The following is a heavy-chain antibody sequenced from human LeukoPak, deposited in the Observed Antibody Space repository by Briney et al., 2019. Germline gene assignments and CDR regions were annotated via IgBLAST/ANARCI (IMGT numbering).Heavy chain of an antibody. J-gene: IGHJ4*02. V-gene: IGHV3-9*01. Sequence: PGGSLRLSCAASGFTFDDYAMHWVRQAPGKGLEWVSGISWNSGSIGYADSVKGRFTISRDNAKNSLYLQMNSLRAEDTALYYCAKDNQLWCGGWYFDYWGQGTLVTVSS. CDR1: GFTFDDYA. CDR2: ISWNSGSI. D-gene: IGHD5-18*01. CDR3: AKDNQLWCGGWYFDY.